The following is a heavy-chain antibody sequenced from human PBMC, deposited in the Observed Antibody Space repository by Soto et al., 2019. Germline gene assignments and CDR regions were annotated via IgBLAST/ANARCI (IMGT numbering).Heavy chain of an antibody. Sequence: GGSLTLSCAASGFPFGRCAMSWVRQAPGKGLEWVSTLSGSGDSTNYADSVKGRFTISRDNSKNTLYLQMNSLRAEDTAVYYCAKQRAGSGQYFDYWGQGTLVTVSS. CDR2: LSGSGDST. CDR1: GFPFGRCA. J-gene: IGHJ4*02. V-gene: IGHV3-23*01. D-gene: IGHD6-19*01. CDR3: AKQRAGSGQYFDY.